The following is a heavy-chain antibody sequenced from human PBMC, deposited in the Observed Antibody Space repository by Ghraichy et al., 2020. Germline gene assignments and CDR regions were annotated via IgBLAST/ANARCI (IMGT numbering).Heavy chain of an antibody. Sequence: GGSPRLSCAASGFTFSNYWMSWVRQAPGKGLEWVANIKPDGSEKYYVDSVKGRFTISRDNARNSLYLQMNSLKADDTAMYYCVSGSGWMGGYHWGQGTLVTVSS. CDR1: GFTFSNYW. CDR3: VSGSGWMGGYH. J-gene: IGHJ5*02. V-gene: IGHV3-7*03. CDR2: IKPDGSEK. D-gene: IGHD6-19*01.